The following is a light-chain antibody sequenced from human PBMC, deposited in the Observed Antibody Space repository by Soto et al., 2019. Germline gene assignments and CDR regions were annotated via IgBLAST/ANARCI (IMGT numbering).Light chain of an antibody. CDR3: QHYNNRPLT. CDR1: QGISTY. CDR2: GAS. V-gene: IGKV1-39*01. Sequence: DIQMTQSPSSLSASVGDRVTITCRASQGISTYLHWYQQKPGKAPKLLIYGASSLQSGVPPRFSGSGSGTDFTLTISSLQSEDFAVYYCQHYNNRPLTFGGGTKVDIK. J-gene: IGKJ4*01.